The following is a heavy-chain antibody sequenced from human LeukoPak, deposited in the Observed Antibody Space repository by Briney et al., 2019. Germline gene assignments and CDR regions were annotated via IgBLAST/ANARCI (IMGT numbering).Heavy chain of an antibody. V-gene: IGHV3-23*01. Sequence: GGSVRLACAAPGLPSRASAVSGRRQGRGEGLEWVSTLGPNGGSNYYGDSVKGWFTISRDNSKNTLYVQMKSVRAEDTGVYYCAKRSGSYYWGFDYWGQGTLVTVSS. D-gene: IGHD1-26*01. CDR1: GLPSRASA. CDR3: AKRSGSYYWGFDY. CDR2: LGPNGGSN. J-gene: IGHJ4*02.